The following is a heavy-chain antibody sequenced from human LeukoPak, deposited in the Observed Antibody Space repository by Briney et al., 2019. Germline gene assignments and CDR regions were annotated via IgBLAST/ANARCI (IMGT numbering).Heavy chain of an antibody. V-gene: IGHV3-11*01. CDR2: ISSSGTTI. CDR3: ARRRDSGSLQHFDY. Sequence: GGSLRLSCAASGFTFSDYYMSWIRQAPGKGLEWVSYISSSGTTIYYADSVKGRFTISRDNAKNSLYLQMNSLRAEDTAVYYCARRRDSGSLQHFDYWGQGTLVNVSS. D-gene: IGHD1-26*01. J-gene: IGHJ4*02. CDR1: GFTFSDYY.